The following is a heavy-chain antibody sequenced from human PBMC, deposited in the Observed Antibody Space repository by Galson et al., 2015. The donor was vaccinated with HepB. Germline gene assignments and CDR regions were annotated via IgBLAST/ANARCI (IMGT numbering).Heavy chain of an antibody. D-gene: IGHD5/OR15-5a*01. CDR1: GYTFIDYY. Sequence: SVKVSCKASGYTFIDYYIHWVRQAPGQGLEWVGRINPRSGDTDYAQKFQGRVTMTRDTSTSTGYMELSRLRSDDDTAVYYCVRAFSVTYYFNFWSQGTLVVVSS. J-gene: IGHJ4*02. CDR3: VRAFSVTYYFNF. CDR2: INPRSGDT. V-gene: IGHV1-2*06.